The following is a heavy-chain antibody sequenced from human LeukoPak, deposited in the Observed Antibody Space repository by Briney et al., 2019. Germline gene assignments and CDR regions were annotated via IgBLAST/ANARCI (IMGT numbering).Heavy chain of an antibody. J-gene: IGHJ4*02. CDR2: IKSKTDGGTT. D-gene: IGHD4-17*01. CDR3: TTELRPVTTGDY. Sequence: GGSLRLSCAASGFTFTNARMSWVRQAPGKGLEWVGRIKSKTDGGTTDYAAPVKGRFTISRDDSKNTLYLQMNSLKTEDTAVYYCTTELRPVTTGDYWGQGTLVTVSS. CDR1: GFTFTNAR. V-gene: IGHV3-15*01.